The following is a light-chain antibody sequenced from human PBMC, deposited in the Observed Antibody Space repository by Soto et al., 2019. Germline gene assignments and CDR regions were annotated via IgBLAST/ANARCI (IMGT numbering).Light chain of an antibody. CDR3: HHYGTSPPT. J-gene: IGKJ2*01. CDR2: GAS. CDR1: QSVTSSD. V-gene: IGKV3-20*01. Sequence: LGTLSLSKRERATLSCRASQSVTSSDLAWYQQKPGQAPRLLISGASSRATGIPDRFSGSGSGTDFTLTISRLEPEDFAVFYCHHYGTSPPTFG.